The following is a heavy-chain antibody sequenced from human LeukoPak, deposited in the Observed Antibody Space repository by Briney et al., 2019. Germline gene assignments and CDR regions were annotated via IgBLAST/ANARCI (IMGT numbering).Heavy chain of an antibody. CDR2: MSAYNGST. CDR3: ARHTPTGTTPGGGDY. CDR1: GYTFTSYG. J-gene: IGHJ4*02. Sequence: ASVKVSCKASGYTFTSYGIRWVRQAPGQGLEWMGWMSAYNGSTNYAQKLQGRVTMTTHTSTSTAYMELRSPRSDATAVYYCARHTPTGTTPGGGDYWGQGTLVTVSS. V-gene: IGHV1-18*01. D-gene: IGHD4-17*01.